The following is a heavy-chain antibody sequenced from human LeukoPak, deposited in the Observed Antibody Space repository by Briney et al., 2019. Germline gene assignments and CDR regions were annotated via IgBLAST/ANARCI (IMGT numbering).Heavy chain of an antibody. D-gene: IGHD3-3*01. V-gene: IGHV4-39*01. CDR2: IYYSGST. Sequence: PSETLSLTCAVSGGSISSGGYYWSWIRQPPGKGLEWIGSIYYSGSTYYNPSLKSRVTISVDTSKNQFSLKLSSVTAADTAVYYCARHWSPTLNYDFWSGYFALYYFDYWGQGTLVTVSS. CDR1: GGSISSGGYY. J-gene: IGHJ4*02. CDR3: ARHWSPTLNYDFWSGYFALYYFDY.